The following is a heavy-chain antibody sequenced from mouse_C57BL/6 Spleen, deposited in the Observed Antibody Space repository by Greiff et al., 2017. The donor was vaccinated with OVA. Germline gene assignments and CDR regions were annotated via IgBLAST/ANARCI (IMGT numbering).Heavy chain of an antibody. V-gene: IGHV1-55*01. J-gene: IGHJ2*01. D-gene: IGHD2-1*01. Sequence: QVQLKQPGAELVKPGASVKMSCKASGYTFTSYWITWVKQRPGQGLEWIGDIYPGSGSTNYNEKFKSKATLTVDTSSSTAYMQLSSLTSEDSAVYYCARGGGNSRSYYFDYWGQGTTLTVSS. CDR3: ARGGGNSRSYYFDY. CDR2: IYPGSGST. CDR1: GYTFTSYW.